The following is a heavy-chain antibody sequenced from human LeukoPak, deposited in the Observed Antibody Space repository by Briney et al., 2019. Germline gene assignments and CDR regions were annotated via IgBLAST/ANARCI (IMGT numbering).Heavy chain of an antibody. V-gene: IGHV4-31*03. Sequence: PSETLSLTCTVSGGSISSGGYYWSWIRQHPGKGLEWIGYIYYSGSTYYNPSLKSRVTISVDTSKNQFSLKLSSVTAADTAVYYCARLYGYYSSSHLYYYYYGMDVWGQGTTVTVSS. D-gene: IGHD6-6*01. CDR3: ARLYGYYSSSHLYYYYYGMDV. CDR2: IYYSGST. CDR1: GGSISSGGYY. J-gene: IGHJ6*02.